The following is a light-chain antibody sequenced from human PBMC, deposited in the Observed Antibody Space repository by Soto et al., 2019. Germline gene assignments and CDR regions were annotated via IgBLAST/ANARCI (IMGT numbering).Light chain of an antibody. CDR1: SSDVGAYNY. Sequence: QSVLTQPASVSGSPGQSITISCTGTSSDVGAYNYVSWYQQHPGKAPKLMIYEVSNRPSGVSNRFSGSKSGNTASLTISGLQAEGGGDYYCSSYTSGSTWVFGGGTKVTVL. J-gene: IGLJ3*02. CDR3: SSYTSGSTWV. CDR2: EVS. V-gene: IGLV2-14*01.